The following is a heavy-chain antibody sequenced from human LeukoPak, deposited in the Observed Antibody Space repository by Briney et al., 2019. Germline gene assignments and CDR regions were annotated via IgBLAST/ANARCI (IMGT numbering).Heavy chain of an antibody. J-gene: IGHJ5*02. V-gene: IGHV1-2*02. CDR1: GYTFTGYY. CDR3: ARAYCSGGSCYSVENWFDP. CDR2: INPNSGGT. D-gene: IGHD2-15*01. Sequence: ASVKVSCKASGYTFTGYYMHWVRQAPGQGLEWMGWINPNSGGTNYAQKFQGRVTMTRDTSISTAYMELSRLRSDDTAVYYCARAYCSGGSCYSVENWFDPWGQGTLVTVSS.